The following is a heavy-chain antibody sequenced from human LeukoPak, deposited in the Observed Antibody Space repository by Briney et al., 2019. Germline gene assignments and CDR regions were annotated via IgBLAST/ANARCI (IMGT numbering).Heavy chain of an antibody. D-gene: IGHD3-3*01. CDR2: ISSSGSTI. V-gene: IGHV3-11*04. CDR1: GFTFSDYY. Sequence: GGSLRLSXAASGFTFSDYYMSWIRQAPGKGLEWLSYISSSGSTIYYADSVKGRFTISRDNAKNSLYLQMNSLRAEDTAVYYCARVPPYDFWSGYYYYYYMDVWGKGTTVTVSS. J-gene: IGHJ6*03. CDR3: ARVPPYDFWSGYYYYYYMDV.